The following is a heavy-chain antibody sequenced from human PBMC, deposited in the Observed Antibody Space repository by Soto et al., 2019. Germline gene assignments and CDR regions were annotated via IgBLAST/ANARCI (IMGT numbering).Heavy chain of an antibody. V-gene: IGHV3-49*03. D-gene: IGHD3-22*01. Sequence: GGSLRLSCTASGFTFGDYAMSWFRQAPGKGLEWVGFIRSKAYGGTTEYAASVKGRFTISRDDSKSIAYLQMNSLKTEDTAVYYCTREDDSSGYYFWYFDYWGQGTLVTVSS. J-gene: IGHJ4*02. CDR2: IRSKAYGGTT. CDR1: GFTFGDYA. CDR3: TREDDSSGYYFWYFDY.